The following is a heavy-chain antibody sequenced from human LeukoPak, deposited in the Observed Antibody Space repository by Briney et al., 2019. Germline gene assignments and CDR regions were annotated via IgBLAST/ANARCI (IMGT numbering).Heavy chain of an antibody. Sequence: GGSLRLSCAASGFSFRNYAMSWVRQAPGKGLEWVSAISGSGGSTYYADSVKGRFTISRDNSKNTLYLQMNSLRAEDTAVYYCAKDLSGSSIGTTLYAYDIWGQGTMVTVSS. D-gene: IGHD1-7*01. J-gene: IGHJ3*02. V-gene: IGHV3-23*01. CDR3: AKDLSGSSIGTTLYAYDI. CDR2: ISGSGGST. CDR1: GFSFRNYA.